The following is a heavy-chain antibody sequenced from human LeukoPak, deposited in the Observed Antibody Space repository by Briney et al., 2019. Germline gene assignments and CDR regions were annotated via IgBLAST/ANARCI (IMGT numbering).Heavy chain of an antibody. D-gene: IGHD4-17*01. CDR1: GCTASSNY. CDR3: ARLTVTYYFDY. CDR2: IYSGGTT. Sequence: GGSLRLSCAASGCTASSNYMSWVRQAPGKGLEWVSVIYSGGTTYYADSVKGRFTISRDNSKNTLYLQMSSLRAEDTAVYYCARLTVTYYFDYWGQGTLVTVSS. J-gene: IGHJ4*02. V-gene: IGHV3-53*01.